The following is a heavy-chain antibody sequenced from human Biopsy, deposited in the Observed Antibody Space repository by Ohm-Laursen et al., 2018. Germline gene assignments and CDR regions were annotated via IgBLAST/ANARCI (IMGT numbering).Heavy chain of an antibody. CDR3: ARLNSGTYDASDL. J-gene: IGHJ3*01. D-gene: IGHD1-26*01. CDR2: IYGGGSPV. V-gene: IGHV3-48*04. Sequence: SLRLSCAAPGFDFSDYSMSWVRQAPGKGMEWISYIYGGGSPVSYADSVKGRFTISRDNAQNSLYLHMNSLRAEDTAVYYCARLNSGTYDASDLWGQGTMVIVSS. CDR1: GFDFSDYS.